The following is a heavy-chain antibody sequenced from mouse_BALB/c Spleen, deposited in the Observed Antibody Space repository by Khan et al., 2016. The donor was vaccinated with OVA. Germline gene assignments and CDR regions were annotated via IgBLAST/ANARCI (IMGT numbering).Heavy chain of an antibody. V-gene: IGHV1S41*01. CDR1: GYTFTSYC. J-gene: IGHJ4*01. Sequence: DLVKPGASVKLSCKASGYTFTSYCINWIKQRPGQGLLCIGRNAPGSGSTYYSAMFKGTATLTVDTSSSTAFIQLSSLSSEDSAVFFCERSNYYGSGLYAMYYVGQGTSVTVSS. CDR2: NAPGSGST. CDR3: ERSNYYGSGLYAMYY. D-gene: IGHD1-1*01.